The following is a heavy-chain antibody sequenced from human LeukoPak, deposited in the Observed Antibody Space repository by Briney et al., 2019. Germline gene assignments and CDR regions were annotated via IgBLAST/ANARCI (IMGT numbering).Heavy chain of an antibody. D-gene: IGHD3-10*01. Sequence: GGSLRLSCAASGFIFSNYWMSWVRQGPGEGLEWVANINQGGSEKYYADSLKGRFTISRDNAKNSLFLQMNSLRTEDTAVYYCARDYYGSGNSSYYYYGLDVWGTGTTVTVSS. CDR3: ARDYYGSGNSSYYYYGLDV. CDR2: INQGGSEK. CDR1: GFIFSNYW. V-gene: IGHV3-7*01. J-gene: IGHJ6*04.